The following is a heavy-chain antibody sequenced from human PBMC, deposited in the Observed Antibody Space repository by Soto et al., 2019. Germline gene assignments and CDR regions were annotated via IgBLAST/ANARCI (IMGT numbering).Heavy chain of an antibody. V-gene: IGHV3-30*18. CDR3: ANMYYYDSSGYWGNDAFDI. Sequence: QVQLVESGGGVVQPGRSLRLSCAASGFTFSSYGMHWVRQAPGKGLEWVAVISYDGSNKYYADSVKGRFTISRDNSKNTLYLQMNSLRAEDTAVYYCANMYYYDSSGYWGNDAFDIWGQGTMVTVSS. CDR2: ISYDGSNK. CDR1: GFTFSSYG. J-gene: IGHJ3*02. D-gene: IGHD3-22*01.